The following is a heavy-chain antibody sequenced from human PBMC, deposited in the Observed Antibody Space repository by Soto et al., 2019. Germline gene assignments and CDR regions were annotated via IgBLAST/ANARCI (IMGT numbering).Heavy chain of an antibody. CDR1: GFTFSSCA. V-gene: IGHV3-30*18. Sequence: QVQLVESGGGVVQPGRSLRLYCAASGFTFSSCAMHWVRQAPGTGLEWVAVISSDGSSKHYADSVKGRFTISRDNSKNTLFLQMHSLTAEDTAVYYCAKTGESGYDWGWFDPWGQGTLVTVSS. CDR3: AKTGESGYDWGWFDP. CDR2: ISSDGSSK. J-gene: IGHJ5*02. D-gene: IGHD5-12*01.